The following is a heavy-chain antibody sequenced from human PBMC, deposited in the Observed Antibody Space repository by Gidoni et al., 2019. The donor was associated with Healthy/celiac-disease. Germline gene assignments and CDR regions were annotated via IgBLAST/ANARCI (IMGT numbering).Heavy chain of an antibody. Sequence: QVQLVGSGGGVVQPGRSLRLSCAASGFTFSSYGMHWVRQAPGKGLEWVAVIWYDGSNKDYADSVKGRFTISRDNSKNTLYLQMNSLRAEDTAVYYCARAGYCSGGSCYYFDYWGQGTLVTVSS. J-gene: IGHJ4*02. D-gene: IGHD2-15*01. CDR2: IWYDGSNK. V-gene: IGHV3-33*01. CDR3: ARAGYCSGGSCYYFDY. CDR1: GFTFSSYG.